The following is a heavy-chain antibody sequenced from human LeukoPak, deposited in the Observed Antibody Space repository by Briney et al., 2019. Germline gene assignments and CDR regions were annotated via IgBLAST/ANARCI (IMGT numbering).Heavy chain of an antibody. J-gene: IGHJ4*02. CDR2: VNGNGGST. Sequence: GGSLRLSCAASGFSFSTYAMSWVRQAPGKGLEWVSGVNGNGGSTTYADSVKGRFTIFRDNSKNTVYLQMNSLRVEDTAVYYCAKSLYGGCDYWGQGTVVTVSA. D-gene: IGHD3-16*02. V-gene: IGHV3-23*01. CDR3: AKSLYGGCDY. CDR1: GFSFSTYA.